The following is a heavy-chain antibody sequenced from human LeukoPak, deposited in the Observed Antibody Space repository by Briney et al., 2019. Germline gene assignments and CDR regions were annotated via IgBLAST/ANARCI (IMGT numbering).Heavy chain of an antibody. CDR1: GFTFSSYAIH. V-gene: IGHV4-31*02. CDR2: IYYSGST. D-gene: IGHD2-2*01. CDR3: ARSQDIIAVPAALPVR. Sequence: LRLSCAASGFTFSSYAIHWVRQAPGKGLEWIGYIYYSGSTYYNPSLKSRVSISVDTSKNQFSLNLSSVTAADTAVYYCARSQDIIAVPAALPVRWGQGTLVTVSS. J-gene: IGHJ4*02.